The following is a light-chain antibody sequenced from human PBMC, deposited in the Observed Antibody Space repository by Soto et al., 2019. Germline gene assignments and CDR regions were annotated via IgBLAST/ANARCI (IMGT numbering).Light chain of an antibody. J-gene: IGLJ1*01. Sequence: QSALTQPASVSGSPGQSITISCTGTSSVIGGYNYVSWYQQHPGKAPKLMLYEVSNRPSGVSNRFSGSKSGNTASLTISGLQAADEADYYCNSYTSSSTLYVFGTGTKVTVL. V-gene: IGLV2-14*01. CDR1: SSVIGGYNY. CDR3: NSYTSSSTLYV. CDR2: EVS.